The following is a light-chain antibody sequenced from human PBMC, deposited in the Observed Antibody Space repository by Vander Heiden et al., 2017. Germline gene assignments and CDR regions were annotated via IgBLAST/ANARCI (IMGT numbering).Light chain of an antibody. CDR2: WAS. CDR3: QQFHSTPWT. Sequence: DIVMTQSPDSLAVSLGERATINCKSSQSVLYSSNNKNYLAWYQQKPGLPPRLLIYWASTRTSGVPDRFSGSGSGTDFTLTITSLQAEDVALYYCQQFHSTPWTFCQGTKVEIK. J-gene: IGKJ1*01. V-gene: IGKV4-1*01. CDR1: QSVLYSSNNKNY.